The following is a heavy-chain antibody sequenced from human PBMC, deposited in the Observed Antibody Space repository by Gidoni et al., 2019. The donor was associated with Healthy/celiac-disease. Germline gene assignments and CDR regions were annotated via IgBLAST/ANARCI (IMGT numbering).Heavy chain of an antibody. J-gene: IGHJ4*02. CDR3: AKDDDSASFDY. D-gene: IGHD3-22*01. Sequence: EVQLVESGGGLVQPGRSRRLSCAASGFTFDDYAMHWVRQAPGKGLGWVSGISWNSGSIGYADSVKGRFTISRDNAKNSLYLQMNSLRAEDTALYYCAKDDDSASFDYWGQGTLVTVSS. V-gene: IGHV3-9*01. CDR1: GFTFDDYA. CDR2: ISWNSGSI.